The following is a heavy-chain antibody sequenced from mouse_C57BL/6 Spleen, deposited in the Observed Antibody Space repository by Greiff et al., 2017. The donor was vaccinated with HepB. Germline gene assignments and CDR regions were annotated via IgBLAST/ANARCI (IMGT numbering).Heavy chain of an antibody. CDR3: ARQRLHYGSSPGAMDY. Sequence: EVKVVESGGDLVKPGGSLKLSCAASGFTFSSYGMSWVRQTPDKRLEWVATISSGGSYTYYPDSVKGRFTISRDNAKNTLYLQMSSLKSEDTAMYYCARQRLHYGSSPGAMDYWGQGTSVTVSS. J-gene: IGHJ4*01. D-gene: IGHD1-1*01. CDR1: GFTFSSYG. V-gene: IGHV5-6*01. CDR2: ISSGGSYT.